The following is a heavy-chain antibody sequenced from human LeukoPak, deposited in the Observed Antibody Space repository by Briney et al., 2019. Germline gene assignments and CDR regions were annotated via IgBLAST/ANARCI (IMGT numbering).Heavy chain of an antibody. D-gene: IGHD5-18*01. Sequence: SETLSLTCTVSGGSISSGDYYWRWLPQPPGKGGEGIAYMYYSGSTYYNPSLENRVTMSAHTSKNQLSLKLSSVTAADTAVYYCARGRRVVPAAPSVYSYGRFFKEYYFDYWGQGTLVTVSS. V-gene: IGHV4-30-4*01. CDR3: ARGRRVVPAAPSVYSYGRFFKEYYFDY. CDR1: GGSISSGDYY. J-gene: IGHJ4*02. CDR2: MYYSGST.